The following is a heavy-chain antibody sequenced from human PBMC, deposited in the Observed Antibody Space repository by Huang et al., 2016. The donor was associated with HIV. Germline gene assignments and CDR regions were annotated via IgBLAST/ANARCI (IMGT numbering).Heavy chain of an antibody. CDR3: ARGGGIQLWLLGYYYMDV. J-gene: IGHJ6*03. CDR2: ISVYNGNT. CDR1: GYTFSSFV. Sequence: QVQLVQSGAEVKKPGASVKVSCKASGYTFSSFVISWVRQAPGPGLEWGGWISVYNGNTTFAQKFQGRLTMTTDTSTRTAYRELRSLRSDDTAVYYCARGGGIQLWLLGYYYMDVWGNGTTVTVSS. V-gene: IGHV1-18*01. D-gene: IGHD5-18*01.